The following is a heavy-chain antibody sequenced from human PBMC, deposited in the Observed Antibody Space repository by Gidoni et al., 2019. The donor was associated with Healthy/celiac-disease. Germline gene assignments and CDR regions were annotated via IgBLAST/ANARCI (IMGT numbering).Heavy chain of an antibody. V-gene: IGHV1-2*02. D-gene: IGHD1-26*01. CDR3: ARDQGIVGASYLIYFDY. CDR1: GYTCTGYY. CDR2: INPNSGGT. J-gene: IGHJ4*02. Sequence: QVQLVQSGAEVKKPGASVKVSCKASGYTCTGYYMHWVRQAPGQGLEWMGWINPNSGGTNYAQKFQGRVTMTGDTSISTAYMELSRLRSDDTAVYYCARDQGIVGASYLIYFDYWGQGPLVTVSS.